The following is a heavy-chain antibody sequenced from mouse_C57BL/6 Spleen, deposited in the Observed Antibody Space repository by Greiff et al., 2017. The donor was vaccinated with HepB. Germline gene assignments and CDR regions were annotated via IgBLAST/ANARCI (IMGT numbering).Heavy chain of an antibody. CDR1: GYTFTSYW. J-gene: IGHJ3*01. CDR2: IYPSDSET. D-gene: IGHD2-12*01. CDR3: ARSTLYSPFAY. Sequence: VQLQQPGAELVRPGSSVKLSCKASGYTFTSYWMDWVKQRPGQGLEWIGNIYPSDSETHYNQKFKDKATLTVDKSSSTAYMQLSSLTSEDSAVYYCARSTLYSPFAYWGQGALVTVSA. V-gene: IGHV1-61*01.